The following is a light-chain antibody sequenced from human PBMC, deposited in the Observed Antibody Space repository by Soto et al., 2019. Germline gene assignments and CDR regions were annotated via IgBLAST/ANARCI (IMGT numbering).Light chain of an antibody. V-gene: IGLV2-8*01. CDR3: SAYAGSSNV. Sequence: QSVLTQPPSASGSPGQSVAIYCIGTSRDVGGYNYVSWYQQHPGKAPKLMIYEVNERPSGVPDRFSGSKSGNTASLTVSGLQAEDEDDYYCSAYAGSSNVFGTGTKVTVL. CDR1: SRDVGGYNY. J-gene: IGLJ1*01. CDR2: EVN.